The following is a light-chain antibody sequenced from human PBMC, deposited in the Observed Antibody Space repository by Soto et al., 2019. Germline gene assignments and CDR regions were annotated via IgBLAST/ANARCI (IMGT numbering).Light chain of an antibody. V-gene: IGLV1-47*01. CDR3: AAWDDSLRGWV. J-gene: IGLJ3*02. Sequence: QSVLTQPPSLSGTPGQSVTISCSGSSSNIEGNTVHWYQHLPGTAPKLLIYRNYQRPSGVPDRFSGSKSGSSASLAISGLRSEDEADYYCAAWDDSLRGWVFGGGTKVTVL. CDR1: SSNIEGNT. CDR2: RNY.